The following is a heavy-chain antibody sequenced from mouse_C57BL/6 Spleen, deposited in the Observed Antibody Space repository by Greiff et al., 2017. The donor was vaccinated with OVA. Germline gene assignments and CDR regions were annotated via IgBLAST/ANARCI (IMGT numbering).Heavy chain of an antibody. CDR2: ISYDGST. V-gene: IGHV3-6*01. Sequence: EVKLVESGPGLVKPSQSLSLTCSVSGYSITSGYYWNWIRQFPGNKLEWMGYISYDGSTNYNPSLKNRISITRDTSKNQFFLKLNSVTTEDTATYYCANYYGSSYQYFDVWGTGTTVTVSS. CDR1: GYSITSGYY. CDR3: ANYYGSSYQYFDV. J-gene: IGHJ1*03. D-gene: IGHD1-1*01.